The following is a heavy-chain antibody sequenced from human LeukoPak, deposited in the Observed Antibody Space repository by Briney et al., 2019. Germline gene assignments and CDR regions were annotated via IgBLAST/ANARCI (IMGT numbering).Heavy chain of an antibody. CDR3: ARQKDTYYDYVWGSYRYVSRHEPFDY. CDR1: DGAISSSNY. Sequence: SETLSLTCAVSDGAISSSNYWSWVRQTPGMGLEWIGEIHHSGSTNYNPSLKSRVTISVDKSKNQFSLTLASVTAADTAVYYCARQKDTYYDYVWGSYRYVSRHEPFDYWGQGTLVTVSS. J-gene: IGHJ4*02. V-gene: IGHV4-4*02. CDR2: IHHSGST. D-gene: IGHD3-16*02.